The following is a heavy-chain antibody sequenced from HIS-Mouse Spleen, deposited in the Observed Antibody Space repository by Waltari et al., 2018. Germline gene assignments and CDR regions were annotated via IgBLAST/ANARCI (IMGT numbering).Heavy chain of an antibody. V-gene: IGHV4-39*07. CDR2: AYYRAST. CDR3: AREIPYSSSWYDWYFDL. Sequence: QLQLQESGPGLVKPSETLSLTCTVSGGSISSSSYYWGWIRPPPGKGLEWIGSAYYRASTCYHPSLKRRVTISVDTSKNQFSLKLSAVTAADTAVYYCAREIPYSSSWYDWYFDLWGRGTLVTVSS. D-gene: IGHD6-13*01. J-gene: IGHJ2*01. CDR1: GGSISSSSYY.